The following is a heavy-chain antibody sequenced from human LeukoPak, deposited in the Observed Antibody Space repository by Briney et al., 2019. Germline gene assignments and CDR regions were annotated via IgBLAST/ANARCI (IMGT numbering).Heavy chain of an antibody. D-gene: IGHD2-15*01. Sequence: PGGSLRLSCAASGFTFSNFVMSWVRQPPGKGLGWPSLIGTGGISTYYADSVKGRFTISRYNSKNTLYLQMNSLRVEDTALYYCAKRYCSGGTCYPLDYWGQGTLVTVSS. CDR3: AKRYCSGGTCYPLDY. J-gene: IGHJ4*02. CDR2: IGTGGIST. CDR1: GFTFSNFV. V-gene: IGHV3-23*01.